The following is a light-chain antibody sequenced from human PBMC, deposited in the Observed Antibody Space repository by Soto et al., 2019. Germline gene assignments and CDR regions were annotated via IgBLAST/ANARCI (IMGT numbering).Light chain of an antibody. CDR3: QQRSNWPWT. J-gene: IGKJ1*01. V-gene: IGKV3D-20*02. CDR2: GAS. Sequence: EIVLTQSPGTLSLSAGERATRSCRASQSVSSSYLAWYQQKPGQAPRLLIYGASSRATGIPDRFSGSGSGTDFTLTISSLGPEDFAVYYCQQRSNWPWTFGQGTKVDI. CDR1: QSVSSSY.